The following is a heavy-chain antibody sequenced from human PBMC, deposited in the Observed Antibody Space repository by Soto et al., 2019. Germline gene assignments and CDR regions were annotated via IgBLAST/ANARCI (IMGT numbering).Heavy chain of an antibody. CDR1: GFTFSSYA. J-gene: IGHJ4*02. D-gene: IGHD3-3*01. CDR2: ISGSGGST. V-gene: IGHV3-23*01. CDR3: AKSSGYDFWSGYYWY. Sequence: EVQLLESGGGLVQPGGSLRLSCAASGFTFSSYAMSWVRQAPGKGLEWVSAISGSGGSTYYADSVKGRFTISRDNSKNTLYLQMNSLRAEDTAVYYSAKSSGYDFWSGYYWYWGQGTLVTVSS.